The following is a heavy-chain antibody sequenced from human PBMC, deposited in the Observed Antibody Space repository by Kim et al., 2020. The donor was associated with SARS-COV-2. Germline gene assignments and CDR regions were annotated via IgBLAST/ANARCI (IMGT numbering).Heavy chain of an antibody. CDR1: GFTFSSYG. V-gene: IGHV3-33*01. D-gene: IGHD2-15*01. J-gene: IGHJ3*02. CDR3: ARENRIFGYAFDI. Sequence: GGSLRLSCAASGFTFSSYGMHWVRQAPGKGLEWVAVIWYDGSNKYYADSVKGRFTISRDNSKNTLYLQMNSLRAEDTAVYYCARENRIFGYAFDIWGQGTMVTVSS. CDR2: IWYDGSNK.